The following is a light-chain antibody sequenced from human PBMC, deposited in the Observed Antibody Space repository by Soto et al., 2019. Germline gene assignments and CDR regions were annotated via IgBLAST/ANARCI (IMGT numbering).Light chain of an antibody. J-gene: IGLJ3*02. V-gene: IGLV2-14*03. CDR2: DVT. CDR1: SIDIGAYNF. CDR3: SSYTSSDTLV. Sequence: QSALTQPASVSGSPGQSITISCTGTSIDIGAYNFVSWYQHHPGRAPKLMIYDVTNRPSGVSNRFSASKSGNTASLTISGLQAEDEADYFCSSYTSSDTLVFGGGTKLTVL.